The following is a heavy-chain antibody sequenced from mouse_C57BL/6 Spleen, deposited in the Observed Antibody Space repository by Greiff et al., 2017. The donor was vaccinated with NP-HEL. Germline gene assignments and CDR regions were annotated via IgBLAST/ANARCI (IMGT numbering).Heavy chain of an antibody. CDR3: ARARDYDGSSYRAWFAY. CDR1: GYSFTDYN. J-gene: IGHJ3*01. V-gene: IGHV1-39*01. CDR2: INPNYGTT. Sequence: EVKLLESGPELVKPGASVKISCKASGYSFTDYNMNWVKQSNGKSLEWIGVINPNYGTTSYNQKFKGKATLTVDQSSSTAYMQLNSLTSEDSAVYCCARARDYDGSSYRAWFAYWGQGTLVTVSA. D-gene: IGHD1-1*01.